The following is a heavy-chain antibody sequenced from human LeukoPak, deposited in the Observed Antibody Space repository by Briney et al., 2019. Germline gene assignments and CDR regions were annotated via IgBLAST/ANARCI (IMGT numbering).Heavy chain of an antibody. J-gene: IGHJ4*02. CDR3: ARDADYYDSSTTDY. CDR1: GFTVSSYY. V-gene: IGHV3-30-3*01. CDR2: ISYDGSNK. D-gene: IGHD3-22*01. Sequence: PGGSLRLSCAASGFTVSSYYMNWVRQAPGKGLEWVAVISYDGSNKYYADSVKGRFTISRDNSKNTLYLQMNSLRAEDTAVYYCARDADYYDSSTTDYGGQGTLTTVSS.